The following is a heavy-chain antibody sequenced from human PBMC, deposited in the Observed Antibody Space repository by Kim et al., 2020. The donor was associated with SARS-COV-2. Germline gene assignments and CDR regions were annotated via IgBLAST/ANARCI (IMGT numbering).Heavy chain of an antibody. Sequence: SATLSLPCAVYGGSFSGYYWSWIRQPPGKGLEWIGEINHSGSINYNPSLKSRVTISVDTSKNQFSLKLSSVTAADTAVYYCARGIVGATRGWGQGTLVTVSS. D-gene: IGHD1-26*01. V-gene: IGHV4-34*01. CDR3: ARGIVGATRG. CDR2: INHSGSI. CDR1: GGSFSGYY. J-gene: IGHJ4*02.